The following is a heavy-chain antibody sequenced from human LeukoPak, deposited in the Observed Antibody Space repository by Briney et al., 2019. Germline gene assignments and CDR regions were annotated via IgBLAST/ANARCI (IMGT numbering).Heavy chain of an antibody. CDR1: GYTFTSYY. J-gene: IGHJ4*02. V-gene: IGHV1-46*01. CDR2: INPSGGST. Sequence: SVKVSCKASGYTFTSYYMHWVRQAPGQGLEWMGIINPSGGSTSYAQKFQGRVTMTRDTSTSTVYMELSSLRSEDTAVYYCAREGYDFWSGTRNYFDYWGQGTLVTVSS. CDR3: AREGYDFWSGTRNYFDY. D-gene: IGHD3-3*01.